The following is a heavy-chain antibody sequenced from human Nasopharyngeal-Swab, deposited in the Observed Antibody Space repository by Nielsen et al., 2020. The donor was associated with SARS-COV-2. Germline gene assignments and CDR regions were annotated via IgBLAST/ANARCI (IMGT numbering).Heavy chain of an antibody. CDR3: ARGYGSFPYYFDH. V-gene: IGHV4-39*01. J-gene: IGHJ4*02. Sequence: SETLSLTCPASGGSVSTTTYFWVWLRPPPGKGLEWIATVYYSGSTYYNPSLKSRVTMSVDTSKNQFSLKLNSVTATDTAVYYCARGYGSFPYYFDHWGQGTLVTVSS. CDR2: VYYSGST. D-gene: IGHD1-26*01. CDR1: GGSVSTTTYF.